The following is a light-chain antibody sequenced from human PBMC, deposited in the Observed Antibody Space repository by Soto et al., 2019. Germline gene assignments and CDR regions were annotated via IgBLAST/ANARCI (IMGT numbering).Light chain of an antibody. CDR2: DVN. V-gene: IGLV2-14*03. J-gene: IGLJ2*01. CDR1: SSDIGTYDY. CDR3: SSYTTSSSVI. Sequence: QSVLTQPASVSGSPGQSIAISCNGTSSDIGTYDYVSWYQQHPGKAPKLMLFDVNHRPSGVSDRFFGSKSGNTASLTISGLLAEDEADYYCSSYTTSSSVIFGGGTKVTVL.